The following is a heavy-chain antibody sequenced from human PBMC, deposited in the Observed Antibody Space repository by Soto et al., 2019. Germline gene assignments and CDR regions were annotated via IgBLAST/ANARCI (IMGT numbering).Heavy chain of an antibody. Sequence: SETLSLTCAVYGGSFSGYYWSWIRQPPGKGLEWIGEINHSGSTNYNPSLKSRVTISVDTSKNQFSLKLSSVTAADTAVYYCARVGIDCSSTSCYELDPWGQGTLVTVSS. D-gene: IGHD2-2*01. J-gene: IGHJ5*02. CDR3: ARVGIDCSSTSCYELDP. V-gene: IGHV4-34*01. CDR2: INHSGST. CDR1: GGSFSGYY.